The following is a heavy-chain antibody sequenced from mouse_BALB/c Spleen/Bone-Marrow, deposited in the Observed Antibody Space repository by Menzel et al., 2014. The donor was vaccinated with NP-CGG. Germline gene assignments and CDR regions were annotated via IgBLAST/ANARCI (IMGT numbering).Heavy chain of an antibody. CDR2: INLSSDYT. CDR3: AREGLRAWFVY. D-gene: IGHD2-4*01. V-gene: IGHV1-4*01. Sequence: VQRVESGAELARPGASVKISCKASVYTFSSYTIHWVNQRPGKGLEWIGYINLSSDYTNYNQKFKDKATLTADKSSSTAYMQLSSLTSEDSAVYYCAREGLRAWFVYWGQGTLVTVSS. CDR1: VYTFSSYT. J-gene: IGHJ3*01.